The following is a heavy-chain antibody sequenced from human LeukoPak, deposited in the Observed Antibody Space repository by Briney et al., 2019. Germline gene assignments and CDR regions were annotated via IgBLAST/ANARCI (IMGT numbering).Heavy chain of an antibody. CDR1: GFTFSSYW. CDR2: INSDGSST. J-gene: IGHJ5*02. D-gene: IGHD6-13*01. CDR3: ASGLDSSSWKYGNWFDP. Sequence: GGSLRLSCAASGFTFSSYWMHWVRQAPGKGLVWVSRINSDGSSTSYADSVKGRFTISRDNAKNTLYLQMNSLRAEDTAVYYCASGLDSSSWKYGNWFDPWGQGTLVTVSS. V-gene: IGHV3-74*01.